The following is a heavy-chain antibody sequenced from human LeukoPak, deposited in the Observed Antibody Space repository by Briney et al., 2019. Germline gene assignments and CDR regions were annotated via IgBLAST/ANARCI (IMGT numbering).Heavy chain of an antibody. J-gene: IGHJ4*02. CDR2: ISGSGGST. CDR3: AKEWEYSFDY. D-gene: IGHD1-26*01. V-gene: IGHV3-NL1*01. Sequence: TGGSLRLSCAASGFIFSNYGMYWVRQAPGKGLEWVSGISGSGGSTYYADSVKGRFTISRDNSKNTLYLQMNSLRAEDTAVYYCAKEWEYSFDYWGQGTLVTVSS. CDR1: GFIFSNYG.